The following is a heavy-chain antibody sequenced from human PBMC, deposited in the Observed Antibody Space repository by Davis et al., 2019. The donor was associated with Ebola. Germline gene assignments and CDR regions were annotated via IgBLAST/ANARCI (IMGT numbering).Heavy chain of an antibody. D-gene: IGHD1-26*01. Sequence: DSVKGRFTISRDNSKNTLYLQMNSLRAEDTAVYYCAREGGSYYGNWFDPWGQGTLVTVSS. CDR3: AREGGSYYGNWFDP. V-gene: IGHV3-30*01. J-gene: IGHJ5*02.